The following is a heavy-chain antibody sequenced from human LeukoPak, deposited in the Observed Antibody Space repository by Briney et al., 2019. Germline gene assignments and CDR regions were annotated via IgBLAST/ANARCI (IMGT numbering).Heavy chain of an antibody. V-gene: IGHV4-59*01. D-gene: IGHD5-24*01. CDR2: IYYSGST. CDR1: GGSISSYY. CDR3: ARDKMATIDY. Sequence: SETLSLTCTVSGGSISSYYWSWIRQPPGKGLEWIGYIYYSGSTNYNPSLKSRVTISVDTSKNQFSLKLSSVTAADTAVYYCARDKMATIDYWGQGTLVTVSS. J-gene: IGHJ4*02.